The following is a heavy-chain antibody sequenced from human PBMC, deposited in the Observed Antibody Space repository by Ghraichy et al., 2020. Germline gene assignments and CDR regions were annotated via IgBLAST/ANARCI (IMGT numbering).Heavy chain of an antibody. J-gene: IGHJ4*02. CDR1: GFTFSSYS. V-gene: IGHV3-21*01. CDR3: SRGDCSGGSCHSPDY. Sequence: GESLNISCAASGFTFSSYSMNWVRQAPGKGLEWVSSLSTSSTYIYYSESVKGRFTISRDNAKNSLYLQMNSLRAEDTAVYYCSRGDCSGGSCHSPDYWGQGTLIPVSS. D-gene: IGHD2-15*01. CDR2: LSTSSTYI.